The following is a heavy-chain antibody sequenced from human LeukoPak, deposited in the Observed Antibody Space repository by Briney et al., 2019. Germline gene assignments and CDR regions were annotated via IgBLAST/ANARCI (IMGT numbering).Heavy chain of an antibody. CDR1: GFTFSSYA. Sequence: PGGSLRLSCAASGFTFSSYAMSWVRQAPGKGLEWVSAISGSGGSTYYADSVKGRFTISRDNSKNTLYLQMNGLRAEDTAVYYCAKGFTYYDFWSGYGMDVWGQGTTVTVSS. V-gene: IGHV3-23*01. CDR2: ISGSGGST. CDR3: AKGFTYYDFWSGYGMDV. D-gene: IGHD3-3*01. J-gene: IGHJ6*02.